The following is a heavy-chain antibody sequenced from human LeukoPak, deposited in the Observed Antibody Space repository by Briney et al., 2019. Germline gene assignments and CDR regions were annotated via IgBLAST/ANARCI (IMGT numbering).Heavy chain of an antibody. CDR3: AEVDYYYGMDV. CDR1: GGSISSYY. CDR2: IYTSGST. D-gene: IGHD1-26*01. Sequence: SETLSLTCTVFGGSISSYYWSWIRQPAGKGLEWIGRIYTSGSTNYNPSLKSRVTMSVDTSKNQFSLKLSSVTAADTAVYYCAEVDYYYGMDVWGQGTTVTVSS. V-gene: IGHV4-4*07. J-gene: IGHJ6*02.